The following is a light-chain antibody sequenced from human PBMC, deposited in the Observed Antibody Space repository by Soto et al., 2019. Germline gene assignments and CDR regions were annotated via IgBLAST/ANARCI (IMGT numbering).Light chain of an antibody. CDR1: QTISTN. J-gene: IGKJ1*01. Sequence: EVLMTQSPCPVSVSPVERATLPCRASQTISTNLAWYQQKPGQAPRLLIYGASTRAAGIPARFSGSGSVTECTLIISSLQSEDFAVYYCQDYSDWPTWTFGQGTKV. CDR3: QDYSDWPTWT. V-gene: IGKV3-15*01. CDR2: GAS.